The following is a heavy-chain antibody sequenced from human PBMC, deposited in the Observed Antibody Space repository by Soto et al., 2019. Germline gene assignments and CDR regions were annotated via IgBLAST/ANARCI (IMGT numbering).Heavy chain of an antibody. CDR3: ARDSGYSSGWSPYYYYYGMDV. CDR2: IYYSGST. J-gene: IGHJ6*02. CDR1: GGSISSYY. Sequence: SETLSLTCTVSGGSISSYYWSWIRQPPGKGLEWIGYIYYSGSTNYNPSLKSRVTISVDTSKNQFSLKLSSVTAADTAVYYCARDSGYSSGWSPYYYYYGMDVWAKGPRSPSP. V-gene: IGHV4-59*01. D-gene: IGHD6-19*01.